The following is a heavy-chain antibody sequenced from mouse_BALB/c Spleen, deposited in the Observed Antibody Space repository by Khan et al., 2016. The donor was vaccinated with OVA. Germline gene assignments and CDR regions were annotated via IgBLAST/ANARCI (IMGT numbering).Heavy chain of an antibody. D-gene: IGHD1-1*01. V-gene: IGHV1S41*01. Sequence: DLVKPGASVKLSCKASGYTFTSYWINWIKQRPGQGLEWIGRIGPGSGSTYYNEVFKGKATLTVETSSSTAYIQLSSLSSEDSADYVCASENYYGRTCYAMDCWGQGTSVTVSS. CDR1: GYTFTSYW. CDR3: ASENYYGRTCYAMDC. J-gene: IGHJ4*01. CDR2: IGPGSGST.